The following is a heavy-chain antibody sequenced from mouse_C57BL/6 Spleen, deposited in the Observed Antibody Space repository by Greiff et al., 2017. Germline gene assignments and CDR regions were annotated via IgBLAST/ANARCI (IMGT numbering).Heavy chain of an antibody. V-gene: IGHV1-82*01. J-gene: IGHJ2*01. Sequence: QVQLKESGPELVKPGASVKISCKASGYAFSSSWMNWVKQRPGKGLEWIGRIYPGDGDTNYNGKFKGKATLTADKSSSTAYMQLSSLTSEDSAVYFCARWGDYVDYWGQGTTLTVSS. CDR2: IYPGDGDT. CDR1: GYAFSSSW. CDR3: ARWGDYVDY.